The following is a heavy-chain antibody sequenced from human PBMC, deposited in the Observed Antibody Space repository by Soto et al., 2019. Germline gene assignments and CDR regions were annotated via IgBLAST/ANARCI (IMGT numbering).Heavy chain of an antibody. V-gene: IGHV4-59*01. D-gene: IGHD3-22*01. Sequence: PSETLSLTCTVPGGSISSYYWSWIRQPPGKGLEWIGYIYYSGSTNYNPSLKSRVTISVDTSKNQFSLKLSSVTAADTAVYYCARGWRYYDSSGYFSYFDYWGQGTLVTVSS. CDR2: IYYSGST. CDR1: GGSISSYY. CDR3: ARGWRYYDSSGYFSYFDY. J-gene: IGHJ4*02.